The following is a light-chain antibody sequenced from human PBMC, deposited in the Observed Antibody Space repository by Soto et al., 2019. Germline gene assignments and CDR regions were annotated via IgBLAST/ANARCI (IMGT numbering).Light chain of an antibody. CDR3: QQYNSYSFT. J-gene: IGKJ3*01. CDR2: RAS. Sequence: DIQMTQSPSTLSASVGDRVNITCRASQSINSWLAWYQQKPGKAPKLLIYRASDLQTGVPSRFSGSGSGTEFTLTISSLQTDDFATYYCQQYNSYSFTFGPGTKVDVK. CDR1: QSINSW. V-gene: IGKV1-5*03.